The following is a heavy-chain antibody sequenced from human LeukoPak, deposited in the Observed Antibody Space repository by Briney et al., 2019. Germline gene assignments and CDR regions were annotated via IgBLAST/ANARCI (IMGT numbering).Heavy chain of an antibody. CDR2: IIPIFGTA. CDR1: GGTFSSYA. J-gene: IGHJ4*02. D-gene: IGHD2-2*01. Sequence: ASVKVSCKASGGTFSSYAISWVRQAPGQGLEWMGGIIPIFGTANYAQKFQGRVTITTDESTSTAYMELSSLRSEDTAVYYCARGRGIGYRSRTSCFDYWGQGTLVTVSS. V-gene: IGHV1-69*05. CDR3: ARGRGIGYRSRTSCFDY.